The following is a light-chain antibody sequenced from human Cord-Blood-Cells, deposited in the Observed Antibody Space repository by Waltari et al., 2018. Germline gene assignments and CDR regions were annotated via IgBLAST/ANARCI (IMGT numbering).Light chain of an antibody. Sequence: DIVMTQSPATLSVSPGERATLSCMASQRVSSNLAWYQQKPGQAPRLLIYGASTRATGIPSRFSGSESGTEFTLTISSLQSEDFAVYYCQQYNNWTPAMTFGQGTKLDIK. CDR3: QQYNNWTPAMT. V-gene: IGKV3-15*01. J-gene: IGKJ2*01. CDR1: QRVSSN. CDR2: GAS.